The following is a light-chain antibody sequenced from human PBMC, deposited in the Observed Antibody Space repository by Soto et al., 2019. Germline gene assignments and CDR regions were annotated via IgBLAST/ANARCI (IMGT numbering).Light chain of an antibody. V-gene: IGLV2-23*01. CDR2: EGS. Sequence: QSALTQPASVSGPPLQSIAISCTGTSSDVGSYNLVSWYQQHPGKAPKLMIYEGSKRPSGVSNRFSGSKSGNTASLTISGLQAEDEADYYCCSYAGSSTYVFGTGTKVTVL. CDR1: SSDVGSYNL. CDR3: CSYAGSSTYV. J-gene: IGLJ1*01.